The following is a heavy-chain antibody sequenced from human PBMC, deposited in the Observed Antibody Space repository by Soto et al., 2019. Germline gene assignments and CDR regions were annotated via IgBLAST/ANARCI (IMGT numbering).Heavy chain of an antibody. CDR1: GDTFTNHV. CDR3: ARDRGSGYDRGDY. CDR2: IISLFGTP. D-gene: IGHD5-12*01. Sequence: QVQLVQSGGEVKKPGSSVKVSCKASGDTFTNHVFNWVRQAPGQGLEWMGGIISLFGTPHYAQRFQGRVTITADTSTATIDMQLSSLRSEDTAVSYCARDRGSGYDRGDYWGQGTLVTVSS. V-gene: IGHV1-69*14. J-gene: IGHJ4*02.